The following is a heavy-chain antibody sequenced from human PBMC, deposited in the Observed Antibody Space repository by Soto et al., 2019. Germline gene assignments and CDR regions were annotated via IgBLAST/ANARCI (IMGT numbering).Heavy chain of an antibody. J-gene: IGHJ6*02. D-gene: IGHD2-15*01. V-gene: IGHV3-30*18. CDR1: GFTFSSYG. CDR2: ISYDGSNK. Sequence: PGGSLRLSCAASGFTFSSYGMHWVRQAPGKGLEWVAVISYDGSNKYYADSVKGRFTISRDNSKNTLYLQMNSLRAEDTAVYYCAKNPRSYYYYYGMDVWGQGTTVTVSS. CDR3: AKNPRSYYYYYGMDV.